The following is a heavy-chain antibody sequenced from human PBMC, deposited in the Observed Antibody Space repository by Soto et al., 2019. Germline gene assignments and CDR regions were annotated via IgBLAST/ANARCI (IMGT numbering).Heavy chain of an antibody. CDR1: GYSFTSYW. D-gene: IGHD3-9*01. J-gene: IGHJ4*02. CDR2: IYPGDSDT. Sequence: GESLKISCKGSGYSFTSYWIGWVRQMPGKGLEWMGTIYPGDSDTRYSPSFQGQVTISADKSISTAYLQWSSLKASDTAMYYCARLWAPSYYDILTSYYPGPFDYWGQGTLVTVSS. CDR3: ARLWAPSYYDILTSYYPGPFDY. V-gene: IGHV5-51*01.